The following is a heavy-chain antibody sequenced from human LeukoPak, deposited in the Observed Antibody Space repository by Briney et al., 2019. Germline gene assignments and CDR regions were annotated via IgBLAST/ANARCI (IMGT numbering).Heavy chain of an antibody. CDR3: AREEFYSSGYFDY. CDR1: GFTFSSYA. D-gene: IGHD6-19*01. V-gene: IGHV3-11*01. Sequence: GGSLRLSCAASGFTFSSYAMSWIRQAPGKGLEWVSYISSSGSTIYYADSVKGRFTISRDNAKNSLYLQMNSLRAEDTAVYYCAREEFYSSGYFDYWGQGTLVTVSS. CDR2: ISSSGSTI. J-gene: IGHJ4*02.